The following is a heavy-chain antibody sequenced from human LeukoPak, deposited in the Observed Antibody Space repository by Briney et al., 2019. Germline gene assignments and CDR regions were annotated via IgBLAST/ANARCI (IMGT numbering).Heavy chain of an antibody. V-gene: IGHV4-34*01. J-gene: IGHJ6*02. CDR3: ASMYSSGWYLTYYYYYGMDV. Sequence: PSETLSLTCAVYGEPFRGYYWSWIRQPPGKVLEWDGEINHSGSTNYKPSLKSRVTISVDTAKNQFSLKLSSVTAAETAVYYCASMYSSGWYLTYYYYYGMDVWGQGTTVTVSS. CDR1: GEPFRGYY. D-gene: IGHD6-19*01. CDR2: INHSGST.